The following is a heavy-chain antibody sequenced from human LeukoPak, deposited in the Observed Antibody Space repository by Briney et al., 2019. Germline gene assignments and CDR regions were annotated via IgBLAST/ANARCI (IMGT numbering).Heavy chain of an antibody. J-gene: IGHJ4*02. Sequence: ASVKVSCKASGCTFTSYGISWVRQAPGQGLEGMGWISAYNGNTNYAQKLQGRVTMTTGRANSTAYMELADLRAHGTVVYYWARHLAYYANYFDHWGQGTLVTVSS. CDR2: ISAYNGNT. D-gene: IGHD3-3*01. CDR1: GCTFTSYG. CDR3: ARHLAYYANYFDH. V-gene: IGHV1-18*01.